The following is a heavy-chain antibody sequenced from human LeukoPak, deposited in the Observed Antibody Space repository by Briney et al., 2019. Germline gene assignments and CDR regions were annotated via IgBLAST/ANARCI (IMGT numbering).Heavy chain of an antibody. Sequence: SETLSLTCTVSGYSISSGYYWGWIRQPPGKGLEWIGSIYHSGSTYYNPSLKSRVTISVDTSKNQFSLKLSSVTAADTAVYYCAGETYQLLPAEGYWGQGTLVTVSS. V-gene: IGHV4-38-2*02. D-gene: IGHD2-2*01. CDR3: AGETYQLLPAEGY. CDR1: GYSISSGYY. J-gene: IGHJ4*02. CDR2: IYHSGST.